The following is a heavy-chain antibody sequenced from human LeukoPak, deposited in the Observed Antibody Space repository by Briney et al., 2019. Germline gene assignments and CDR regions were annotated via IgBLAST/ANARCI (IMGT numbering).Heavy chain of an antibody. D-gene: IGHD3-10*01. CDR2: ISYDGSNK. J-gene: IGHJ4*02. Sequence: GGSLRLSCAASGFTFSSYGMHWVRQAPGKGLEWVAVISYDGSNKYYADSVKGRFTISRDNSKNTLYLQMNSLRAEDTAAYYCAKDRFMVLDYWGQGTLVTVSS. CDR1: GFTFSSYG. CDR3: AKDRFMVLDY. V-gene: IGHV3-30*18.